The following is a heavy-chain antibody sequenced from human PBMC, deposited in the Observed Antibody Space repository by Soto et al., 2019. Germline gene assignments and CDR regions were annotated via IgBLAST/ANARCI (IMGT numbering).Heavy chain of an antibody. CDR1: GFTFSSYA. J-gene: IGHJ4*02. Sequence: GGSLRLSCAASGFTFSSYAMSWVRQAPGKGLEWVSAISGSGGSTYYADSVKGRFTISRDNSKNTLYLQMNSMRAEDTSVYYCAKDRVQLERRYFDYWGQGTMVTVSS. D-gene: IGHD1-1*01. CDR2: ISGSGGST. CDR3: AKDRVQLERRYFDY. V-gene: IGHV3-23*01.